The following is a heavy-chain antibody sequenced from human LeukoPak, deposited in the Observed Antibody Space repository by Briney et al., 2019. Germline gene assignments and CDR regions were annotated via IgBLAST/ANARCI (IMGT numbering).Heavy chain of an antibody. D-gene: IGHD6-19*01. J-gene: IGHJ4*02. Sequence: GGSLRLSCAASGFIFSDAWMSWVRQAPGKGLEWVGRIKRKSDGGTIDYAAPVKGRFSISRDDSKNTLYLQMNSLKTEDTAIYYCTTLIAVPGVGYWGQGTLVTVSS. CDR2: IKRKSDGGTI. V-gene: IGHV3-15*01. CDR3: TTLIAVPGVGY. CDR1: GFIFSDAW.